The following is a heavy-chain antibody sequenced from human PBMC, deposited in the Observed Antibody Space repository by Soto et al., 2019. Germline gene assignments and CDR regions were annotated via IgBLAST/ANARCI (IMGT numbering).Heavy chain of an antibody. CDR3: ARTFLYCGGDCYSDYYNGMDV. D-gene: IGHD2-21*02. CDR2: IDWDDDK. J-gene: IGHJ6*02. Sequence: SGPTLVNPTQTLTLTCTFSGFSLSTSGMCVGWIRQPPGKALEWLALIDWDDDKYYSTSLKTRLTISKDTSKNQVVLTMTNMDPVDTATYYCARTFLYCGGDCYSDYYNGMDVWGQGTTVTVSS. V-gene: IGHV2-70*01. CDR1: GFSLSTSGMC.